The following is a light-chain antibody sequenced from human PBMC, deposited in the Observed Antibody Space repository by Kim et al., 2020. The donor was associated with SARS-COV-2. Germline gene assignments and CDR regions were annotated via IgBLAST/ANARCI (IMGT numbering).Light chain of an antibody. Sequence: ASVGDRVTITCRASQSISSWLAWYQQKPGKAPKLLIYKASSLESGVPSRFSGSGSGTEFTLTISSLQPDDFATYYCQQYNGYSWTFDQGTKVDIK. CDR3: QQYNGYSWT. CDR1: QSISSW. J-gene: IGKJ1*01. CDR2: KAS. V-gene: IGKV1-5*03.